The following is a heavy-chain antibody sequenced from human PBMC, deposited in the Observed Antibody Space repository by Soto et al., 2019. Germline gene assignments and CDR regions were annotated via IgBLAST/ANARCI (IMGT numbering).Heavy chain of an antibody. V-gene: IGHV1-18*01. J-gene: IGHJ3*02. CDR3: ARDVGAYYYDSSGYYPDAFDI. Sequence: ASVKVSCNASGYTFTSYGISWVRQAPGQGLEWMGWISAYNGNTNYAQKLQGRVTMTTDTSTSTAYMELRSLRSDDTAVYYCARDVGAYYYDSSGYYPDAFDIWGQGTMVTVSS. CDR2: ISAYNGNT. CDR1: GYTFTSYG. D-gene: IGHD3-22*01.